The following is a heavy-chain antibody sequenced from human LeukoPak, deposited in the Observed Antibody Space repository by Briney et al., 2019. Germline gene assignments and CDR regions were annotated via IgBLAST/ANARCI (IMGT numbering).Heavy chain of an antibody. CDR1: GGSISSYY. CDR3: ARESKSYDSSGYYHDY. D-gene: IGHD3-22*01. CDR2: IYTSGST. J-gene: IGHJ4*02. Sequence: SETLSLTCTVSGGSISSYYWSWIRQPAGKGLEWIGRIYTSGSTDYNPSLKSRVTMSVDTSKNQFSLKLNSVTAADTAVYYCARESKSYDSSGYYHDYWGQGTLVTVSS. V-gene: IGHV4-4*07.